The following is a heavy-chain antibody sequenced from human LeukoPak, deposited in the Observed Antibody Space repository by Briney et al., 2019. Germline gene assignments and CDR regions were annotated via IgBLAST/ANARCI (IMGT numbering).Heavy chain of an antibody. Sequence: SETLSLTCTVSGGSISSYYWSWIRQPPGKGLEWIGYIYYSGSTNYNPSLKSRVTISVDTSKNQFSLKLSSVTAADTAVYYCARGDILTGYLFDYWGQGTLVTVSS. V-gene: IGHV4-59*01. J-gene: IGHJ4*02. CDR3: ARGDILTGYLFDY. CDR1: GGSISSYY. CDR2: IYYSGST. D-gene: IGHD3-9*01.